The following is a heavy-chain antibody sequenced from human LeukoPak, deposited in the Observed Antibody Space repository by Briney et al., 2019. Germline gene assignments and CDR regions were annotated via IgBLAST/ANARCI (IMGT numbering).Heavy chain of an antibody. V-gene: IGHV4-31*02. CDR3: ARDLSGNGGPDF. CDR1: GDSISSGGYY. Sequence: SQTLSLTCAVSGDSISSGGYYWSWIRQPPGKGLEWIGYIYYSGTTYYNPSLKSRVTISLDASTNQFSLRLSSVTAADTAVYYCARDLSGNGGPDFWCQGTLVTVST. CDR2: IYYSGTT. D-gene: IGHD1-1*01. J-gene: IGHJ4*02.